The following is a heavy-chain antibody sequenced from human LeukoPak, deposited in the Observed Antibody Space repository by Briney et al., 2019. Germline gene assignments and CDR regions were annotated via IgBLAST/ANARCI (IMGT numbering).Heavy chain of an antibody. CDR2: IKEDGSEK. CDR1: GFTFSTYW. CDR3: ASPAVAGGY. V-gene: IGHV3-7*01. Sequence: GGSLRLSGAASGFTFSTYWMTWVRQAPGKGLEWVANIKEDGSEKYYVDSVKGRFTISRDNAKNSLYLQMNSLRAEDTAVYFCASPAVAGGYWGLGTLVTVSS. J-gene: IGHJ4*02. D-gene: IGHD6-19*01.